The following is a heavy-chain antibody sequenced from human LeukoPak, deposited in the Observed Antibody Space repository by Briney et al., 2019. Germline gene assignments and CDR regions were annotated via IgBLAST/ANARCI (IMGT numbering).Heavy chain of an antibody. CDR2: FDPGNGEI. D-gene: IGHD3-3*01. Sequence: ASVTVSFKVSGHTLIDLTMHWVRQAPGKGLEWMGGFDPGNGEIIYAQKFQGRVTMTEDASTDTAYMELSSLKSEDTAVYYCAAGGLYDLLPYWGQGTLVTVSS. CDR3: AAGGLYDLLPY. J-gene: IGHJ4*02. CDR1: GHTLIDLT. V-gene: IGHV1-24*01.